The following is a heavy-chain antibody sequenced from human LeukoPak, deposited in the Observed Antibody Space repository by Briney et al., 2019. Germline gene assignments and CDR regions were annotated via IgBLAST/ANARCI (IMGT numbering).Heavy chain of an antibody. CDR2: IYHSGST. V-gene: IGHV4-30-2*05. Sequence: PSETLSLTCAVSGGSISSGGYSWSWIRQPPGKGLEWIGYIYHSGSTYYNPSLKSRVTISVDTSKNQFSLKLSSVTAADTAVYYCARAGLGRFLEWLSPNYYYYYGMDVWGQGTTVTVSS. CDR1: GGSISSGGYS. CDR3: ARAGLGRFLEWLSPNYYYYYGMDV. D-gene: IGHD3-3*01. J-gene: IGHJ6*02.